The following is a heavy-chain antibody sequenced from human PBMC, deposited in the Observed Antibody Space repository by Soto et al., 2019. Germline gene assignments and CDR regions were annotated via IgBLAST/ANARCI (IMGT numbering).Heavy chain of an antibody. CDR2: IYYSGST. V-gene: IGHV4-31*03. J-gene: IGHJ5*02. CDR1: GGSISSGGYY. D-gene: IGHD3-22*01. CDR3: ATSYDSSGTYSFDT. Sequence: SETLSLTCTVSGGSISSGGYYWSWIRQHPGKGLEWIGYIYYSGSTYYNPSLKSRVTISVDTSKNQFSLKLSSVTAADTAVYYCATSYDSSGTYSFDTWGQGTLVTVSS.